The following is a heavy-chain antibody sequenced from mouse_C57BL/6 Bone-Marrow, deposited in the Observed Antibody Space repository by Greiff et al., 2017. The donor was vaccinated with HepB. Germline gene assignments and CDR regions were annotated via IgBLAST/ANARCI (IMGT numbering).Heavy chain of an antibody. J-gene: IGHJ3*01. D-gene: IGHD2-3*01. CDR1: GYPFTSYW. CDR2: IQPNSGST. Sequence: VQLKQPGAELVKPGASVKLSGKASGYPFTSYWMHWGEQRPGKGLEWIGMIQPNSGSTNYNENFKSKATRTVDKSSSTAYMQLSSLTSEYSAVYYCASGWLQPASFAHWGQGTLAIVSA. CDR3: ASGWLQPASFAH. V-gene: IGHV1-64*01.